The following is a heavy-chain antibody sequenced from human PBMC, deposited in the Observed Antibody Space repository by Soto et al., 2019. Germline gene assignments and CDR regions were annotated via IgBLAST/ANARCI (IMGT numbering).Heavy chain of an antibody. J-gene: IGHJ4*02. CDR2: INPGGGST. CDR3: FRDVGD. V-gene: IGHV1-46*03. D-gene: IGHD3-3*01. Sequence: ASVKVSCKAPGYTFTSQYIHWVRQAPGQGLEWMAMINPGGGSTTYAQKFQGRVTITRDTSTTTIYMELISLTSEDTAMYYCFRDVGDWGQGTLVTVS. CDR1: GYTFTSQY.